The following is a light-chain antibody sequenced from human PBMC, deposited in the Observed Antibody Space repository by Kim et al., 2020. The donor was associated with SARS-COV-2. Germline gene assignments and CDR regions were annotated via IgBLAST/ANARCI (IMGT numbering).Light chain of an antibody. CDR3: QQRSAWPLT. V-gene: IGKV3-11*01. J-gene: IGKJ4*01. Sequence: LSPGERATLSCKASQNINNFLAWYQQKPGQAPRLLIFDASDRATDIPPRFRGSGSGTDFTLTISSLEPEDFAVSYCQQRSAWPLTFGGGTKVDIK. CDR1: QNINNF. CDR2: DAS.